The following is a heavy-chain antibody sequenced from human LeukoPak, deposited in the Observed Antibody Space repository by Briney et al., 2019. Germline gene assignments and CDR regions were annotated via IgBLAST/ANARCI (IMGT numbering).Heavy chain of an antibody. V-gene: IGHV4-34*01. Sequence: KPSETLSLTCAVYGGSFSGYYWSWIRQPPGKGLEWIGEINHSGSTNYNPSLKSRVTISVDTSKNQFSLKLSSVTAADTAVYYCARDNVVPAAIGYWGQGTLVTVSS. CDR2: INHSGST. CDR1: GGSFSGYY. D-gene: IGHD2-2*01. J-gene: IGHJ4*02. CDR3: ARDNVVPAAIGY.